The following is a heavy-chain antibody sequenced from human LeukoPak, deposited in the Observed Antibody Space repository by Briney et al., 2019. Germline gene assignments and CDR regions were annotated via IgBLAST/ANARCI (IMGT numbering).Heavy chain of an antibody. Sequence: SETLSLTCTVSGGSMNNYYWSWIRQAPGKGLEWIGEINHSGSTNYNPSLKSRVTISVDTSKNQFSLKLSSVTAADTAVYYCARGRYYDFWSGYYTPFDYWGQGTLVTVSS. CDR1: GGSMNNYY. J-gene: IGHJ4*02. D-gene: IGHD3-3*01. CDR2: INHSGST. V-gene: IGHV4-34*01. CDR3: ARGRYYDFWSGYYTPFDY.